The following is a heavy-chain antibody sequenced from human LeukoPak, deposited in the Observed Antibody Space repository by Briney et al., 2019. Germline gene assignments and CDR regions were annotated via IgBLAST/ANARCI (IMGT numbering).Heavy chain of an antibody. CDR1: GFTFSTYN. Sequence: PGGSLRLSCATSGFTFSTYNMNWVRQAPGKGLEWVSSISSSSTYIYYADSVKGRFTISRDNSKNTLHLQMNSLRAEDTAVYYCATFLAVIAARDSLYFQHWGQGTLVSVSS. CDR3: ATFLAVIAARDSLYFQH. J-gene: IGHJ1*01. CDR2: ISSSSTYI. V-gene: IGHV3-21*04. D-gene: IGHD6-6*01.